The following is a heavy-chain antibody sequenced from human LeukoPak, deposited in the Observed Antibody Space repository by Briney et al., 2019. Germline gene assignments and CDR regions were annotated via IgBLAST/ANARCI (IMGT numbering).Heavy chain of an antibody. D-gene: IGHD6-6*01. J-gene: IGHJ4*02. Sequence: SETLSLTCAVYGGSFSGYYWSWIRQPPGKGLEWIGEINHSGSTNYNPSLKSRVTISVDTSKNQFSLKLSSVTAADTAAYYCARGQTVGSSSDGSYFDYWGQGTLVTVSS. V-gene: IGHV4-34*01. CDR1: GGSFSGYY. CDR2: INHSGST. CDR3: ARGQTVGSSSDGSYFDY.